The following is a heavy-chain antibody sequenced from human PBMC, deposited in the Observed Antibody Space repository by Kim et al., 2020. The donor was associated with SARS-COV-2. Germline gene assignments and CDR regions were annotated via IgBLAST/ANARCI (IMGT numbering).Heavy chain of an antibody. CDR1: GFTFSSYG. CDR3: ASRDGVVVPAAAGRGMDV. J-gene: IGHJ6*02. Sequence: GGSLRLSCAASGFTFSSYGMHWVRQAPGKGLEWVAVISYDGSNKYYADSVKGRFTISRDNSKNTLYLQMNSLRAEDTAVYYCASRDGVVVPAAAGRGMDVWGQGTTVTVSS. D-gene: IGHD2-2*01. CDR2: ISYDGSNK. V-gene: IGHV3-30*03.